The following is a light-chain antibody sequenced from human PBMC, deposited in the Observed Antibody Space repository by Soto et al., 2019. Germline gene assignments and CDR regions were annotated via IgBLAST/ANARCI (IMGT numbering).Light chain of an antibody. CDR3: SSYTSSDTLG. J-gene: IGLJ3*02. V-gene: IGLV2-14*01. CDR2: EVS. CDR1: SSDVGGYND. Sequence: QSALTQPASVSGSPGQSITISCTGNSSDVGGYNDVSWYQQHPGKAPKLMIYEVSNRPSGISNRFSGSKSGNTASLTISGLQAEDEADYYCSSYTSSDTLGFGGGTKLTVL.